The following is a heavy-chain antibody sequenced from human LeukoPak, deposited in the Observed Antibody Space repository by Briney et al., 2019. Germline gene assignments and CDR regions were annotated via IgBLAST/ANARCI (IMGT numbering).Heavy chain of an antibody. CDR1: GYSFTNFW. CDR3: ARRAAGLDY. CDR2: IYPGDSDT. J-gene: IGHJ4*02. Sequence: GESLKISCKGSGYSFTNFWIGWVRQMPGKGLEWVGIIYPGDSDTRYSPSFQGQVTISADKSISTAYLQWRSLKASDTAMYYCARRAAGLDYWDQGTLVTVSS. V-gene: IGHV5-51*01. D-gene: IGHD6-13*01.